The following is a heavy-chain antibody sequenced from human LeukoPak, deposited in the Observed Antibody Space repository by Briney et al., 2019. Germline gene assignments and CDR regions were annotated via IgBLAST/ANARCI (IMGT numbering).Heavy chain of an antibody. J-gene: IGHJ6*03. D-gene: IGHD2-2*02. V-gene: IGHV3-66*01. CDR2: IYSGGST. Sequence: PGGSLRLSCAASGFTVSSNYMSWVRQAPGKGLEWVSVIYSGGSTYYTDSVKGRFTISRDNSKNTLYLQMNSLRAEDTAVYYCAKAGYYTYYYYYMDVWGKGTTVTVSS. CDR3: AKAGYYTYYYYYMDV. CDR1: GFTVSSNY.